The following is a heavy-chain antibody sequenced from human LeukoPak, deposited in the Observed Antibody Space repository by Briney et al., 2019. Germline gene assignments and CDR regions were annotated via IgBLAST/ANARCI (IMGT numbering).Heavy chain of an antibody. CDR3: ARGITMVRGARHYYYNGMDV. CDR2: INSDGSST. V-gene: IGHV3-74*01. Sequence: GGSLRLSCAASTFTFSSYWMHWVRQAPGKGLVWVSRINSDGSSTSYADSVRGRFTISRDNAKNTLYLQMNSLRAEDTAVYYCARGITMVRGARHYYYNGMDVWGQGTTATVSS. CDR1: TFTFSSYW. J-gene: IGHJ6*02. D-gene: IGHD3-10*01.